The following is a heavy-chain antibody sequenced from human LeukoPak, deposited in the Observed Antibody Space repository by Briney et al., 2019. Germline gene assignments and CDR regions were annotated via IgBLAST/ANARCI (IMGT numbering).Heavy chain of an antibody. Sequence: GGSLGLSCAASGFTFSSYGMHWVRQAPGKGLEWVAFIRYDGSNKYYADSVKGRFTISRDNSKNTLYLQMNSLRAEDTAVYYCAKGQAYCSGGSCYPFDYWGQGTLVTVSS. J-gene: IGHJ4*02. D-gene: IGHD2-15*01. CDR2: IRYDGSNK. V-gene: IGHV3-30*02. CDR1: GFTFSSYG. CDR3: AKGQAYCSGGSCYPFDY.